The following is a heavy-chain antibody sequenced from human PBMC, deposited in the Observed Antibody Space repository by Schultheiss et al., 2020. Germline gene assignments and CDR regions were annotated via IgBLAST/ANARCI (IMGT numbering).Heavy chain of an antibody. CDR2: FDPEDGET. V-gene: IGHV1-24*01. D-gene: IGHD3-3*02. CDR3: ARSIFGVVIPVHYYGMDV. Sequence: ASVKVSCKVSGYTLTELSMHWVRQAPGKGLEWMGGFDPEDGETIYAQKFQGRVTMTEDTSTDTAYMELSSLRSEDTAVYYCARSIFGVVIPVHYYGMDVWGQGTTVTVSS. J-gene: IGHJ6*02. CDR1: GYTLTELS.